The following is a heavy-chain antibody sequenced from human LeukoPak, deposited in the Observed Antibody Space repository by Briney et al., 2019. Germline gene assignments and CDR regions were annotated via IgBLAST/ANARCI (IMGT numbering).Heavy chain of an antibody. Sequence: ASVKVSCKASGYTFTGYYMHWVRQAPGQGLEWMGWINPNSSGTNYAQKFQGRVTMTRDTSISTAYMELSRLRSDDTAVYYCARLACSGGSCYSALFGWFDPWGQGTLVTVSS. CDR3: ARLACSGGSCYSALFGWFDP. J-gene: IGHJ5*02. CDR2: INPNSSGT. D-gene: IGHD2-15*01. V-gene: IGHV1-2*02. CDR1: GYTFTGYY.